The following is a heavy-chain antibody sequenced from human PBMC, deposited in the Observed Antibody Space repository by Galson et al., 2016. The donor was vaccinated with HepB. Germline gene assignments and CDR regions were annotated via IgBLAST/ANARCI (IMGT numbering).Heavy chain of an antibody. V-gene: IGHV3-23*01. CDR2: ISRSGDST. D-gene: IGHD2-2*01. Sequence: SLRLSCAASGFTFSNYGMTWVRQAPGKGLEVVPSISRSGDSTDYADSVKGRFTISRDNSKNTLSLQMNSLTADDKAIYYCVQGSTAPAVWGKGTTVTVSP. J-gene: IGHJ6*04. CDR1: GFTFSNYG. CDR3: VQGSTAPAV.